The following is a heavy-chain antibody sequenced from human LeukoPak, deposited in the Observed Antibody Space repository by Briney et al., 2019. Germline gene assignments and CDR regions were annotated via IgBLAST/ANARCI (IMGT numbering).Heavy chain of an antibody. CDR3: ARASAGYSSSWYVG. CDR2: INPNSGGT. J-gene: IGHJ4*02. CDR1: GYTFTGYY. Sequence: GPSVKVSCKASGYTFTGYYMHWVRQAPGQGLEWMGWINPNSGGTNYAQKFQGRVTMTRDTSISTAYMELSRLRSDDTAVYYCARASAGYSSSWYVGWGQGTLVTVSS. D-gene: IGHD6-13*01. V-gene: IGHV1-2*02.